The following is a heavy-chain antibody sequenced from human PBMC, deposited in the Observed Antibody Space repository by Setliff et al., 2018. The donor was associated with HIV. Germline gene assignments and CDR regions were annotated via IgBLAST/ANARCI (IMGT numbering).Heavy chain of an antibody. CDR1: GVSFNNYA. CDR3: ARRAYCSSTTCFDY. J-gene: IGHJ4*02. V-gene: IGHV3-23*01. CDR2: ISGGGGGT. Sequence: LRLSCAASGVSFNNYAMSWVRQAPGKGLEWVSAISGGGGGTNYADSLKGRFTISRDTSKNTLYLQMNSLRAEDTAVYYCARRAYCSSTTCFDYWGQGTLVTVSS. D-gene: IGHD2-2*01.